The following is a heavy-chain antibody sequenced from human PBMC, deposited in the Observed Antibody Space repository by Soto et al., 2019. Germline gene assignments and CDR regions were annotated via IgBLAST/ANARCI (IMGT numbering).Heavy chain of an antibody. V-gene: IGHV1-46*01. Sequence: GASVKVSCKASGYTFTSYYMHWVRQAPGQGLEWMGIINPSGGSTSYAQKFQGRVTMTRDTSTSTVYMELSSLRSEDTAVYYCARGRVNSGWYYYCYGMDVWGQGTTVTSP. CDR3: ARGRVNSGWYYYCYGMDV. D-gene: IGHD6-19*01. CDR1: GYTFTSYY. CDR2: INPSGGST. J-gene: IGHJ6*02.